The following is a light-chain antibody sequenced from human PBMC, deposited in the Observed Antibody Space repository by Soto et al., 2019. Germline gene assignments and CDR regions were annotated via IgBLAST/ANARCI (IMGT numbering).Light chain of an antibody. CDR3: QADGAAPPIT. J-gene: IGKJ5*01. Sequence: LSTSPGAGVTLSCRVSQSVSRNLAWYQQKPGHGPMLLIYGASSRATGIPDRFSFCEPETDFALAIRSLDPGETALHYCQADGAAPPITSPEGTRPEIK. CDR2: GAS. V-gene: IGKV3-20*01. CDR1: QSVSRN.